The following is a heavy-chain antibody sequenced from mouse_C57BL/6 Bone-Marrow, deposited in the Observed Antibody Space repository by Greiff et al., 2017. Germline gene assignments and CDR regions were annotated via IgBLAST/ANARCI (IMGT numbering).Heavy chain of an antibody. J-gene: IGHJ1*03. CDR1: GFTFSDYG. Sequence: EVKLMESGGGLVKPGGSLKLSCAASGFTFSDYGMHWVRQAPEKGLEWVAYISSGSSTIYYADTVKGRFTISRDTAKNTLFLQMTSLRSEDTAMYYCARAYGSSVYWYFDVWGTGTTVTVSS. CDR2: ISSGSSTI. D-gene: IGHD1-1*01. CDR3: ARAYGSSVYWYFDV. V-gene: IGHV5-17*01.